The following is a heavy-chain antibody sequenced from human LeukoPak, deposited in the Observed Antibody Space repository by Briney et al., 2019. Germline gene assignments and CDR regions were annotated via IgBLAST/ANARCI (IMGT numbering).Heavy chain of an antibody. J-gene: IGHJ4*02. V-gene: IGHV3-11*04. CDR2: ISSSGSTI. D-gene: IGHD3-10*01. CDR3: ARDLWFGELLFDY. CDR1: GGSFSGYY. Sequence: LSLTCAVYGGSFSGYYWSWIRQPPGKGLEWVSYISSSGSTIYYADSVKGRFTISRDNAENSLYLQMNSLRAEDTAVYYCARDLWFGELLFDYWGQGTLVTVSS.